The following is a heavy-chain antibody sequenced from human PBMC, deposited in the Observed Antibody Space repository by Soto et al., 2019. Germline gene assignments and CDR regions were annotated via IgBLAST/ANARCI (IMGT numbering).Heavy chain of an antibody. CDR3: AWGQFLGYCSGVSCAYRSYFDY. J-gene: IGHJ4*02. Sequence: AAVKVSCKASGYTFTSYFMHWLRQAPGQGPEWMGIINPSGGSTSYAQKFQGRVTLTSDTSTTTVYMELSSLRYDDTAVYYCAWGQFLGYCSGVSCAYRSYFDYWGQGTQVTVSS. CDR2: INPSGGST. CDR1: GYTFTSYF. D-gene: IGHD2-15*01. V-gene: IGHV1-46*01.